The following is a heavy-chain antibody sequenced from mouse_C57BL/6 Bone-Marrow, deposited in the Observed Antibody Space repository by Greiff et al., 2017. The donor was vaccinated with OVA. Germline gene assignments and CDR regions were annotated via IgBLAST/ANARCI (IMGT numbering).Heavy chain of an antibody. CDR3: VRDYGSRLYAMDY. CDR2: IRSKSNNYAT. Sequence: EVKLVESGGGLVQPKGSLKLSCAASGFSFNTYAMNWVRQAPGKGLEWVARIRSKSNNYATYYADSVKDRFTISRDDSESMLYLQMNHLKTEDTAMYYCVRDYGSRLYAMDYWGQGTSVTVSS. CDR1: GFSFNTYA. J-gene: IGHJ4*01. D-gene: IGHD1-1*01. V-gene: IGHV10-1*01.